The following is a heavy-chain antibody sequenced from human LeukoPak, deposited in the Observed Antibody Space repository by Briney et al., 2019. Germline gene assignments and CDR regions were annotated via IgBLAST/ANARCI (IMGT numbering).Heavy chain of an antibody. CDR2: INSDGSST. Sequence: PGGSLRLSCAASGFTFSSYWMHWVRQAPGKGLVWVSRINSDGSSTSYADSVKGRFTISRDNAKNTLYLQMNSLRAEDTAVYYCARIYYYDRHFDYWGQGTLVTVSS. D-gene: IGHD3-22*01. J-gene: IGHJ4*02. CDR1: GFTFSSYW. CDR3: ARIYYYDRHFDY. V-gene: IGHV3-74*01.